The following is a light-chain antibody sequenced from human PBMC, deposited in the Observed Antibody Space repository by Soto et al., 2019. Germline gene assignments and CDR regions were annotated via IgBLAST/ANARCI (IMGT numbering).Light chain of an antibody. CDR3: CSYAGTTSHVV. CDR1: SSDVGSYNL. V-gene: IGLV2-23*01. Sequence: QSSLTQPASVSGSPGQSITISCTGTSSDVGSYNLVSWYQQHPGKAPKLMLSEGSKRPSGVSNRFSGSKSGNTASLTISGLQAEDEADYYCCSYAGTTSHVVLGGGTQLTVL. CDR2: EGS. J-gene: IGLJ7*01.